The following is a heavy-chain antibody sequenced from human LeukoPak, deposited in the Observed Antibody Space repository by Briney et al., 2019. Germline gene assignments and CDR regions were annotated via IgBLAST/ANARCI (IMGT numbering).Heavy chain of an antibody. CDR2: IKSDGSST. CDR1: GFTFGGYW. CDR3: ARSDWFDP. V-gene: IGHV3-74*01. Sequence: GGSLRLSCAASGFTFGGYWMHWVRQAPGKGLVWVSRIKSDGSSTSYADSVKGRFTISRDNAKNTLYLQMNSLRAEDTAVYYCARSDWFDPWGQGTLITVSS. J-gene: IGHJ5*02.